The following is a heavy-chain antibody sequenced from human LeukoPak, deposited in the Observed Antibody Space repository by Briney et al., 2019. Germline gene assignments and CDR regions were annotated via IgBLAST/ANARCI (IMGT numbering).Heavy chain of an antibody. CDR2: IYSGGSI. CDR3: ARDAVTSFGVVGYFDY. J-gene: IGHJ4*02. D-gene: IGHD3-3*01. CDR1: GLTVSSNY. Sequence: PGGSLRLSCAASGLTVSSNYLSWVRQAPGKGLEWVSVIYSGGSIYNADSVKGRFTISRDNSKNTLYLQMNSLRAEDTAVYYCARDAVTSFGVVGYFDYWGQGPLVTDSS. V-gene: IGHV3-66*02.